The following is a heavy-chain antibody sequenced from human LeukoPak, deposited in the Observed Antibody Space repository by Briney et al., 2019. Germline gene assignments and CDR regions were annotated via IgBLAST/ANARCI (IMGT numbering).Heavy chain of an antibody. CDR1: GYTFSDYY. D-gene: IGHD6-6*01. CDR2: INPNTGGA. Sequence: VASVKVSCKASGYTFSDYYIHWVRQAPGQGLEYMGWINPNTGGASYAQKFRVRVTMTRDTSSSTAYMQLSTLTSDDTAVYSCARGRPSAEPPDHWGQGTLVAVSS. CDR3: ARGRPSAEPPDH. V-gene: IGHV1-2*02. J-gene: IGHJ4*02.